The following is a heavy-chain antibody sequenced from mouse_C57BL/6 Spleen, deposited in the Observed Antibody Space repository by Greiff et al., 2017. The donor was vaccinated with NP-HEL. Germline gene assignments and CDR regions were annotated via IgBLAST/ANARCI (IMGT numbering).Heavy chain of an antibody. J-gene: IGHJ4*01. CDR2: ISYDGSN. CDR1: GYSITSGYY. CDR3: ARPFYGSSYYAMDY. D-gene: IGHD1-1*01. V-gene: IGHV3-6*01. Sequence: EVQLQESGPGLVKPSQSLSLTCSVTGYSITSGYYWNWIRQFPGNKLEWMGYISYDGSNNYNPSLKNRISITRDTSKNQFFLKLNSVTTEDTATYYCARPFYGSSYYAMDYWGQGTSVTVSS.